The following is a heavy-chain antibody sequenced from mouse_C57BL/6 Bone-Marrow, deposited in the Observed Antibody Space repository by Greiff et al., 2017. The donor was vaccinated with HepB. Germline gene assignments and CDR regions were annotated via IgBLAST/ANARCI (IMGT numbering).Heavy chain of an antibody. CDR2: IYPSDSET. CDR3: ARLGVTTVVPYFDY. J-gene: IGHJ2*01. CDR1: GYTFTSYW. D-gene: IGHD1-1*01. V-gene: IGHV1-61*01. Sequence: QVQLQQPGAELVRPGSSVKLSCKASGYTFTSYWMDWVKQRPGQGLEWIGNIYPSDSETHYNQKFKDKATLTVDKSSSTAYMQLSSLTSEDSAVYYCARLGVTTVVPYFDYWGQGTTLTVSS.